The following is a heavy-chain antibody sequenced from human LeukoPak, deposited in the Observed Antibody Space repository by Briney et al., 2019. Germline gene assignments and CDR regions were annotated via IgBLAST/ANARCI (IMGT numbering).Heavy chain of an antibody. CDR1: GFIFRKYW. Sequence: GGSLRLSCAASGFIFRKYWMSWVRQAPGKGLEWVANIKQDGSEKYYVDSVKGRFTISRDNAKNSLYLQMNSLRAEDTAVYSCARDGGYGDYEFDYWGQGTLVTVSS. CDR2: IKQDGSEK. J-gene: IGHJ4*02. V-gene: IGHV3-7*01. CDR3: ARDGGYGDYEFDY. D-gene: IGHD4-17*01.